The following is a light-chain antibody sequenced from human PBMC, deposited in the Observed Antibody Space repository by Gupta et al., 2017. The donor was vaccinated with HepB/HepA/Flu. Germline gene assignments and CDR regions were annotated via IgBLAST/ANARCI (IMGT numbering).Light chain of an antibody. Sequence: QSALTQPASVSGSPGQSIHISCTGTSSDVGGYNYVSWYQQHPGKAPKLMIYDVSNRPSGVSNRFSGSKSGNTASLTISGLQAEDEADYYCSSYTSSSTLEVFETGTKVTVL. CDR3: SSYTSSSTLEV. J-gene: IGLJ1*01. V-gene: IGLV2-14*03. CDR2: DVS. CDR1: SSDVGGYNY.